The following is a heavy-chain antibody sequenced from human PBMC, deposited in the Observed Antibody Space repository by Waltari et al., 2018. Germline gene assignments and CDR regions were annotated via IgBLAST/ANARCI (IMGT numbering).Heavy chain of an antibody. CDR1: GFTFSSYA. J-gene: IGHJ4*02. CDR2: IYSGGST. Sequence: EVQLLESGGGLVQPGGSLRLSCAASGFTFSSYAMSWVRQAPGKGLEWVSVIYSGGSTYYADSVKGRFTISRDNSKNTLYLQMNSLRAEDTAVYYCATPYYDSSGYTLGYWGQGTLVTVSS. V-gene: IGHV3-23*03. D-gene: IGHD3-22*01. CDR3: ATPYYDSSGYTLGY.